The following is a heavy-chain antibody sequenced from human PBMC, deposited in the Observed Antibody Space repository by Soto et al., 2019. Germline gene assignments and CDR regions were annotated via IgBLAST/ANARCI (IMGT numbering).Heavy chain of an antibody. V-gene: IGHV3-30*03. J-gene: IGHJ6*02. Sequence: PVWSLRLSCSASVFTFNNYDMHWVRQSPCKWLGCVAVTSYDGNNKYYPDSVKGRFSISRDNAKKYLYLQMNSLRPDDTALYYCAASRGFDSSGYSGYYYGMDVWGQGTTVTVSS. D-gene: IGHD3-22*01. CDR2: TSYDGNNK. CDR3: AASRGFDSSGYSGYYYGMDV. CDR1: VFTFNNYD.